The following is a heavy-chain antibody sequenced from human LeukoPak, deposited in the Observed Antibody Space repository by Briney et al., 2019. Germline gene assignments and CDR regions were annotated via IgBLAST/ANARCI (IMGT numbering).Heavy chain of an antibody. V-gene: IGHV3-13*01. CDR2: IGTAGDT. Sequence: GGSLRLSCAASGFTFSSYDMHWVRQATGKGLEWVSAIGTAGDTYYPASVKGRFTISRENAKNSLYLQMNSLRAGDTAVYYCARVRYYYGSGSSYYFDYWGQGTLVTVSS. D-gene: IGHD3-10*01. CDR1: GFTFSSYD. J-gene: IGHJ4*02. CDR3: ARVRYYYGSGSSYYFDY.